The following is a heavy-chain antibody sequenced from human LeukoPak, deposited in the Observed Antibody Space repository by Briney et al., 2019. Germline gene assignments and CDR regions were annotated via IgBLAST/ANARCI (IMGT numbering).Heavy chain of an antibody. V-gene: IGHV3-30*02. J-gene: IGHJ4*02. CDR2: IRYDGSNK. Sequence: PGGSLRLPCAASGFTFSSYGMHWVRQAPGKGLEWVAFIRYDGSNKYYADSVKGRFTISRDNSKNTLYLQMNSLRAEDTAVYYCAKDVATVTHYFDYWGQGTLVTVSS. D-gene: IGHD4-17*01. CDR1: GFTFSSYG. CDR3: AKDVATVTHYFDY.